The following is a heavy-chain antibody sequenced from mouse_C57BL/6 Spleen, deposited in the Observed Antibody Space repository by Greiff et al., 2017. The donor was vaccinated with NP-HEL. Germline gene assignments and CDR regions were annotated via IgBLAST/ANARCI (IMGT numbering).Heavy chain of an antibody. D-gene: IGHD2-5*01. J-gene: IGHJ4*01. V-gene: IGHV5-17*01. CDR2: ISSGSSTI. CDR3: ARKGAYYSNPYYAMDY. Sequence: VQLKESGGGLVKPGGSLKLSCAASGFTFSDYGMHWVRQAPEKGLEWVAYISSGSSTIYYADTVKGRFTISRDNAKNTLFLQMTSLGSMVTAMYYCARKGAYYSNPYYAMDYWGQGTSVTVSS. CDR1: GFTFSDYG.